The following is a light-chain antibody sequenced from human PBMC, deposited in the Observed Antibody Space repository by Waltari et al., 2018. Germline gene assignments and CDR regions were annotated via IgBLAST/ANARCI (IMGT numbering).Light chain of an antibody. CDR2: RTT. CDR3: QYYDNLPMFT. Sequence: DIQLTQSPSSLAASVGDRVTLTCRASQDIGGYLNWYQHQPGRAPKLLIYRTTILTTGVPSRSHGGASRTDYTLTITNLQPEDIATYYCQYYDNLPMFTFGPGTKVEIK. CDR1: QDIGGY. V-gene: IGKV1-33*01. J-gene: IGKJ2*01.